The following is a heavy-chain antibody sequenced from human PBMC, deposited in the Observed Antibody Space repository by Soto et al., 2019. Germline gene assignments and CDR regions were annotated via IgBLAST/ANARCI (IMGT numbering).Heavy chain of an antibody. Sequence: SVKVSCKASGGTFSSYAISWVRQAPGQGLEWMGGIIPIFGTANYAQKFQGRVTITADESTSTAYMELRSLRSDDTAVYYCARGGYNHGYGRYYYYGIDVWGQGTTVTVS. V-gene: IGHV1-69*13. J-gene: IGHJ6*02. CDR1: GGTFSSYA. CDR2: IIPIFGTA. D-gene: IGHD5-18*01. CDR3: ARGGYNHGYGRYYYYGIDV.